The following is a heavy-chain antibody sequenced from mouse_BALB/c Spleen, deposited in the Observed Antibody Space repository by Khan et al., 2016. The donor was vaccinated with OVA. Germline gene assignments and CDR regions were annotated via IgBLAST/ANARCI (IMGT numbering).Heavy chain of an antibody. CDR2: INPSNGYT. J-gene: IGHJ3*01. Sequence: QMQLEESGAELARPGASVKMSCKASGYTFTRYTIHWIKLRPGQGLEWIGFINPSNGYTNYNQKFKDKATLTADKSSTTVYMQLSSLTSDDSAVYNCVRDGAYHRNDGWFAYWGQGTLVTVSA. CDR1: GYTFTRYT. V-gene: IGHV1-4*01. D-gene: IGHD2-14*01. CDR3: VRDGAYHRNDGWFAY.